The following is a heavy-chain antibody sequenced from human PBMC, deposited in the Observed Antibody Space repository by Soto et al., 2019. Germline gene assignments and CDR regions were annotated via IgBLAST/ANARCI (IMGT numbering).Heavy chain of an antibody. V-gene: IGHV5-10-1*01. J-gene: IGHJ6*02. CDR1: RYSLATYW. D-gene: IGHD2-15*01. CDR2: IDPSDSYI. CDR3: ARLGDCSGGSCCSRDYYHGMDV. Sequence: PGESLKISCKSSRYSLATYWITWVRQMPGKGLEWMGMIDPSDSYINYSSSFQGRVTISDDKSLNTAYLQWSSLEASDTAMYYCARLGDCSGGSCCSRDYYHGMDVWGQGTRVTVSS.